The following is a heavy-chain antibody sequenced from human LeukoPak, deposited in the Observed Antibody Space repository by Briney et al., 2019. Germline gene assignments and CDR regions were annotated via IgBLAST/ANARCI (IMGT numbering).Heavy chain of an antibody. J-gene: IGHJ4*02. Sequence: SETLSLTCTVSGGSITNTNYYWAWIRQPPGEGLEWIVSAYHSRVTYCTPSLKSRVSISVDTSNNQFSLKVTSVTAADTAVYYCAREWQYQFDYWGQGSLVTVSS. CDR1: GGSITNTNYY. CDR2: AYHSRVT. V-gene: IGHV4-39*07. D-gene: IGHD4-11*01. CDR3: AREWQYQFDY.